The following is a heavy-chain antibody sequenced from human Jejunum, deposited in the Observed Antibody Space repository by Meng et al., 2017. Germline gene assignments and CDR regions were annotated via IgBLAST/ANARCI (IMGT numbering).Heavy chain of an antibody. Sequence: VPVVQVGAEGQKPGSSVKVSCKASGGTFSNYAITWVRQAPGHGLEWMGGIIPIFGTATYAQNFQDRVTITADESTSTTYMEFSSLRSEDTAVYYCARPNSGANTYYFDYWGQGTLVTVSS. CDR2: IIPIFGTA. CDR1: GGTFSNYA. V-gene: IGHV1-69*01. D-gene: IGHD4/OR15-4a*01. CDR3: ARPNSGANTYYFDY. J-gene: IGHJ4*02.